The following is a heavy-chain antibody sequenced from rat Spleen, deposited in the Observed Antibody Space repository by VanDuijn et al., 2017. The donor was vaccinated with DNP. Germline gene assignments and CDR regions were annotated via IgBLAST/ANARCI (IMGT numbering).Heavy chain of an antibody. D-gene: IGHD1-4*01. CDR3: ASRPPPTRGPFDY. Sequence: EVHLVESGGGLVQPGRSLKLSCAASGFTFNDYNMAWVRQTPTKGLEWVASISTGGGNTYYRDSVKGRFTISRDDAKATLYLHMDSLRSEDTATYYCASRPPPTRGPFDYWGQGVTVTVSS. CDR1: GFTFNDYN. J-gene: IGHJ2*01. CDR2: ISTGGGNT. V-gene: IGHV5S23*01.